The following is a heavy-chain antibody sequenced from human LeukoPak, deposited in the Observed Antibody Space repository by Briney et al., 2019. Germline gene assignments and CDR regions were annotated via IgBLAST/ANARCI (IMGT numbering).Heavy chain of an antibody. CDR3: AKEYCSTIACCTGFDY. J-gene: IGHJ4*02. V-gene: IGHV3-21*04. CDR1: GFTFSSYS. Sequence: GGSLRLSCAASGFTFSSYSMNWVRQAPGKGLEWVSSISSSSSYIYYADSVKGRFTISRDNSRNTLYLQMNSLRAEDTAVYYCAKEYCSTIACCTGFDYWGRGTLVTVSS. CDR2: ISSSSSYI. D-gene: IGHD2-2*02.